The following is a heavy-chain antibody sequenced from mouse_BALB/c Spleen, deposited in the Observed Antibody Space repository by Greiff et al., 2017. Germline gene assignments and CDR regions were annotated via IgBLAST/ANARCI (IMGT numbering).Heavy chain of an antibody. CDR1: GFSLTGYG. D-gene: IGHD2-4*01. V-gene: IGHV2-6-7*01. J-gene: IGHJ3*01. CDR3: ARSTSTMITWFAY. CDR2: IWGDGST. Sequence: VQGVESGPGLVAPSQSLSITCTVSGFSLTGYGVNWVRQPPGKGLEWLGMIWGDGSTDYNSALKSRLSISKDNSKSQVFLKMNSLQTDDTARYYCARSTSTMITWFAYWGQGTLVTVSA.